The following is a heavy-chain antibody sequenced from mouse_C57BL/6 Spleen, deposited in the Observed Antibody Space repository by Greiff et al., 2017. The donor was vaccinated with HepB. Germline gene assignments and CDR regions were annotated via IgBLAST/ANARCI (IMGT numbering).Heavy chain of an antibody. CDR2: IDPSDSYT. Sequence: QVQLQQPGAELVMPGASVKLSCKASGYTFTSYWMHWVKQRPGQGLEWIGEIDPSDSYTNYNQKFKGKSTLTVDKSSSTAYMQLSSLTSEDSAVYYCARKDYYGSSLCYFDVWGTGTTVTVSS. CDR3: ARKDYYGSSLCYFDV. V-gene: IGHV1-69*01. CDR1: GYTFTSYW. J-gene: IGHJ1*03. D-gene: IGHD1-1*01.